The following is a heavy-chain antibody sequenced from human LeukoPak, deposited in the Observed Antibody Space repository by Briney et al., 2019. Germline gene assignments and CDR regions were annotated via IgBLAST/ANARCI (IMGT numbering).Heavy chain of an antibody. CDR3: ARWGGYGYFDY. V-gene: IGHV4-30-4*01. CDR1: GGSISSGDYY. CDR2: IYYSGST. D-gene: IGHD5-12*01. J-gene: IGHJ4*02. Sequence: SETLSLTCTVSGGSISSGDYYWSWIRQPPGKGLEWIGYIYYSGSTYYNPSLKSRVTISVDTSKNQFSLKLSSVTAADTAVYYCARWGGYGYFDYWGQGTLVTVSS.